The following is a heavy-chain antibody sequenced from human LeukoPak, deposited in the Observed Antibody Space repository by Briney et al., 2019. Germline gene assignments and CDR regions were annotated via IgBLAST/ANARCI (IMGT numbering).Heavy chain of an antibody. CDR2: ISYDGSNK. CDR1: GFTFSSYA. D-gene: IGHD3-3*01. J-gene: IGHJ4*02. V-gene: IGHV3-30-3*01. CDR3: AKDPSSGYYTPSYFDY. Sequence: PGGSLRLSCAASGFTFSSYAMHWVRQAPGKGLEWVAVISYDGSNKYYADSVKGRFTISRDNSKNTLYLQMNSLRAEDTAVYYCAKDPSSGYYTPSYFDYWGQGTLVTVSS.